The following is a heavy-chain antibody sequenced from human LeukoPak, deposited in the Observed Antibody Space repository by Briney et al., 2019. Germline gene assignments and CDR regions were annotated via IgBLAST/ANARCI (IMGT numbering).Heavy chain of an antibody. Sequence: GGSLRLSCVASGFTFSSHHMNWVRQTPGKGLESVATIKPDGSEKYYVDSVKGRFTISRDNAKSSLYLQMNSLRAEDTGVYFCTRMSSYCDYWGQGTLVTVSS. CDR1: GFTFSSHH. CDR3: TRMSSYCDY. J-gene: IGHJ4*02. D-gene: IGHD2-2*01. CDR2: IKPDGSEK. V-gene: IGHV3-7*01.